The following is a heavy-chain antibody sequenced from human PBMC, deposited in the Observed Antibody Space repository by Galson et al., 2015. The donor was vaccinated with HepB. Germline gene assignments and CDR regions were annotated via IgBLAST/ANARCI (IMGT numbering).Heavy chain of an antibody. CDR2: INAGNGNT. Sequence: SVKVSCKASGYTFTSYAMHWVRQAPGQRLEWMGWINAGNGNTKYSQKFQGRVTITRDTSAITAYMELSSLRSEDTAVYYCASAIVVVPAATPAAHWGQGTLVTVSS. D-gene: IGHD2-2*01. CDR3: ASAIVVVPAATPAAH. J-gene: IGHJ4*02. V-gene: IGHV1-3*01. CDR1: GYTFTSYA.